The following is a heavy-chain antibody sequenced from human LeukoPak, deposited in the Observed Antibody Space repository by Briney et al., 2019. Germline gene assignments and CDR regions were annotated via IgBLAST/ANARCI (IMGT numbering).Heavy chain of an antibody. Sequence: SETLSLTCTVSGGSISSYYWSWIRQPAGKGLEWIGRIYTSGSTNYNPSLKSRVTMSVDTSKNQFPLKLSSVTAADTAVYYCARSMVRGVIINYYYGMDVWGQGTTVTVSS. CDR3: ARSMVRGVIINYYYGMDV. J-gene: IGHJ6*02. CDR1: GGSISSYY. CDR2: IYTSGST. D-gene: IGHD3-10*01. V-gene: IGHV4-4*07.